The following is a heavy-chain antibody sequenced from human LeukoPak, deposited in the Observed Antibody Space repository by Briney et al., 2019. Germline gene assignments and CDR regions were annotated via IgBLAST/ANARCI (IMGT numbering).Heavy chain of an antibody. V-gene: IGHV1-69*13. J-gene: IGHJ4*02. CDR3: AGSLGAAGGPQTDY. Sequence: SVKVSCKASGYTFTSYYMHWVRQAPGQGLEWMGGIIPIFGTANYAQKFQGRVTITADESTSTAYMELSSLRSEDTAVYYCAGSLGAAGGPQTDYWGQGTLVTVSS. CDR2: IIPIFGTA. D-gene: IGHD2-15*01. CDR1: GYTFTSYY.